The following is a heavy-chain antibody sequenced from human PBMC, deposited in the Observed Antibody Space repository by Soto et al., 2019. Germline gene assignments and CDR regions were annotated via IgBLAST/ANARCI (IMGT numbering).Heavy chain of an antibody. Sequence: ASVKVSCKASGYTFTSYGISWVRQAPGQGLEWMGWISAYNGNTNYAQKPQGRVTMTTDTSTSTAYMELRSLRSDDTAVYYCARDRYYDFWSGYYSGAFDIWGQGTMVTVSS. J-gene: IGHJ3*02. CDR1: GYTFTSYG. CDR2: ISAYNGNT. CDR3: ARDRYYDFWSGYYSGAFDI. D-gene: IGHD3-3*01. V-gene: IGHV1-18*01.